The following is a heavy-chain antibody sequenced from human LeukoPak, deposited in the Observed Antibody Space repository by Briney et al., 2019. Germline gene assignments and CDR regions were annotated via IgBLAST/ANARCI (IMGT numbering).Heavy chain of an antibody. Sequence: PGGSLRLSCAASGFTFSSYTMNWVRQAPGKGLEWVSSISTSKTDIYYADSVRGRFTTSRDNAKNSLYLQMNSLRAEDTAVYYCARDHSGYYQYYFDYWGQGTLVTVSS. D-gene: IGHD3-22*01. J-gene: IGHJ4*02. CDR2: ISTSKTDI. V-gene: IGHV3-21*01. CDR3: ARDHSGYYQYYFDY. CDR1: GFTFSSYT.